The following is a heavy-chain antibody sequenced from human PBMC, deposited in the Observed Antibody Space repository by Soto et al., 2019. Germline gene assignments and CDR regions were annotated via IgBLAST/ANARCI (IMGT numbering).Heavy chain of an antibody. D-gene: IGHD3-10*01. J-gene: IGHJ4*02. CDR1: GFSLSNARMS. CDR3: ARIRGWGWVGPNDY. CDR2: IFSNDAK. V-gene: IGHV2-26*01. Sequence: QVTLKESGPVLVKPTETLTLTCTVSGFSLSNARMSVSWIRQPPGKALEWLAHIFSNDAKSYSASLKSRLTISKHTSKSQVVITMTTMDPVDTATYYCARIRGWGWVGPNDYWGQGTLVNVSS.